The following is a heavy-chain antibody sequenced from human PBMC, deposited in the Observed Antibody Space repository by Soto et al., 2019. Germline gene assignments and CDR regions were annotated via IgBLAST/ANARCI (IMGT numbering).Heavy chain of an antibody. V-gene: IGHV4-31*03. CDR2: IDHRGNT. J-gene: IGHJ4*02. CDR1: GGSISSGGYY. Sequence: SETLSLTCTVSGGSISSGGYYWSWVRQHPGKGLEWVGEIDHRGNTNYNPSLTPRIIISVDTSRNQFSLRLNSVTAADTATYYCASARFDHWGRGTLVTVSS. CDR3: ASARFDH.